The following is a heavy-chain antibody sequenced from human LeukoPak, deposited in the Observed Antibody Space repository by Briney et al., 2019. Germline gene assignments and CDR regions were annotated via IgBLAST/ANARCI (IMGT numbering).Heavy chain of an antibody. D-gene: IGHD5-18*01. Sequence: GGSLKLSCAASGFTFSNYAMSWVRQAPGKGLEWVSAISGSGGSTYYADSVKGRFTISRDNSKSTLYLQMNSLRAEDTAVYYCAKDLSSGYSYGYINYWGQGTLVTVSS. CDR3: AKDLSSGYSYGYINY. CDR1: GFTFSNYA. V-gene: IGHV3-23*01. J-gene: IGHJ4*02. CDR2: ISGSGGST.